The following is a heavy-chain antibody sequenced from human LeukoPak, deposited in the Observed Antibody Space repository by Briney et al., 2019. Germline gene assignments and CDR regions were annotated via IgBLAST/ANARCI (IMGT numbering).Heavy chain of an antibody. CDR3: AREGCYYDSSGYCFDY. CDR1: GFTFSSYG. CDR2: IWYDGSNK. D-gene: IGHD3-22*01. V-gene: IGHV3-33*01. J-gene: IGHJ4*02. Sequence: PGGSLRLSCAASGFTFSSYGMHWVRQAPGKGLEWVAVIWYDGSNKYYADSVKGRFTISRDNSKNTLYLQMNSLRAEDTAMYYCAREGCYYDSSGYCFDYWGQGTLVTVSS.